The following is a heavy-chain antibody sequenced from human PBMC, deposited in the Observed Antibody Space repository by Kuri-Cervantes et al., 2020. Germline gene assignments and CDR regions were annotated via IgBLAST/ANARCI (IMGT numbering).Heavy chain of an antibody. J-gene: IGHJ6*04. D-gene: IGHD3-3*01. V-gene: IGHV3-48*03. Sequence: GGSLRLSCAASGFIFSAYEMNWVRQAPGKGLDWVSYISNSGDTIYYADSVKGRFTISRDNAKNSLYLQMNSLRAEDTAVYYCARDLEYYYDFWSGYYTPRAGRMDVWGKGTTVTVSS. CDR2: ISNSGDTI. CDR3: ARDLEYYYDFWSGYYTPRAGRMDV. CDR1: GFIFSAYE.